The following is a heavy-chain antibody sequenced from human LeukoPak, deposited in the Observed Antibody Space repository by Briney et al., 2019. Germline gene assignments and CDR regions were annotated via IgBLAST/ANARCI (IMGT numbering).Heavy chain of an antibody. V-gene: IGHV4-59*01. Sequence: PSQTLSLTCTVSGGSISSYYWSWIRQPPGKGLEWIGYIYYSGSTNYNPSLKSRVTISVDTSKNQFSLKLSSVTAADTAVYYCARAWYSSGFDYWGQGTLVTVSS. J-gene: IGHJ4*02. CDR1: GGSISSYY. CDR2: IYYSGST. CDR3: ARAWYSSGFDY. D-gene: IGHD6-19*01.